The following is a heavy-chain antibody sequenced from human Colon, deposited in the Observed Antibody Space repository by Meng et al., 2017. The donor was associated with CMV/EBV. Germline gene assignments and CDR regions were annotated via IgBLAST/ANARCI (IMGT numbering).Heavy chain of an antibody. D-gene: IGHD6-19*01. CDR1: GYTFSDYY. V-gene: IGHV1-2*02. J-gene: IGHJ4*02. CDR3: VRSSGWSLFDY. Sequence: QVQLMQYGAGVKEPGASVKVSCKTSGYTFSDYYMHWVRQAPGQGLEWMGWIRSDGSATNYAQKFRGRVTMTRDASVSTAYMELSGLTSDDTAVYFCVRSSGWSLFDYWGPGALVTVSS. CDR2: IRSDGSAT.